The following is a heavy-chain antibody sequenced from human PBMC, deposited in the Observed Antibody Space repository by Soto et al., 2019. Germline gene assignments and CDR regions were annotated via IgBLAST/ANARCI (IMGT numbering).Heavy chain of an antibody. CDR1: GGTFSTFG. J-gene: IGHJ4*02. D-gene: IGHD5-18*01. CDR3: ASSPPAMVAPNI. V-gene: IGHV1-69*13. CDR2: IIPFFGTA. Sequence: SVKVSCKASGGTFSTFGISWVRQAPGQGLEWMGGIIPFFGTARYSQKFEDRITITADESTNTVYMDLRSLTSEDTAMYFCASSPPAMVAPNIWGQGTLVTVSS.